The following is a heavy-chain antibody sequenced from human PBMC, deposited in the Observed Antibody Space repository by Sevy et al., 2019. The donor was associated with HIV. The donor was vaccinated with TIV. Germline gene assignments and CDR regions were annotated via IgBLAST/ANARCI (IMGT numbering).Heavy chain of an antibody. CDR2: IYQSGGT. J-gene: IGHJ5*02. Sequence: SETLSLICAVSGGSIRSGGYSWTWIRQPPGKGLEWIGYIYQSGGTYYNSSLKSRVTISVDRSKNQSSLRLSSVTAADTAMYYCARVWAAAGTKWFDPWGQGILVTVSS. D-gene: IGHD6-13*01. CDR3: ARVWAAAGTKWFDP. CDR1: GGSIRSGGYS. V-gene: IGHV4-30-2*01.